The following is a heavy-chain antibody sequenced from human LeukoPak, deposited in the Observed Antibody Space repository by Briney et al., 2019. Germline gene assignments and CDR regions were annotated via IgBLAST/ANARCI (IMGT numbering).Heavy chain of an antibody. CDR1: GFTVSSNY. J-gene: IGHJ4*02. CDR2: IYSGGDT. D-gene: IGHD6-19*01. CDR3: AKWKLRYSSARIFDY. Sequence: GGPLRLSCAASGFTVSSNYMSWVRQAPGKGLEWVSVIYSGGDTYYADSVKGRFTISRDNSKNTLYLQMNSLRAEDTAVYYCAKWKLRYSSARIFDYWGQGTLVTVSS. V-gene: IGHV3-53*05.